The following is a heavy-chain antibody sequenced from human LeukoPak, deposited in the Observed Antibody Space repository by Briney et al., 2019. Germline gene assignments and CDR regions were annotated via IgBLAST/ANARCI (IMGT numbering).Heavy chain of an antibody. CDR2: IYHSGST. Sequence: SETLSLTCTVSGYSISSGYYWGWIRQPPGKGLEWIGSIYHSGSTYYNPSLKSRVTISVDTSKNQFSLKLSSVTAADTAVYYCARDQWGYCSSTSCYGSAFDIWGQGTMVTVSS. J-gene: IGHJ3*02. D-gene: IGHD2-2*01. CDR3: ARDQWGYCSSTSCYGSAFDI. V-gene: IGHV4-38-2*02. CDR1: GYSISSGYY.